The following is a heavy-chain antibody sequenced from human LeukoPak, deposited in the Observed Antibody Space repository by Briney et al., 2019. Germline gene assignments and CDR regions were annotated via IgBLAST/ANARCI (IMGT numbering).Heavy chain of an antibody. CDR3: AVGYSSGWAIGWYFDY. J-gene: IGHJ4*02. CDR1: GGTFSSYA. V-gene: IGHV1-69*06. CDR2: IIPIFGTA. Sequence: SVKVSCKASGGTFSSYAISRVRQAPGQGLEWMGGIIPIFGTANYAQKFQGRVTITADKSTSTAYMELSSLRSEDTAVYYCAVGYSSGWAIGWYFDYWGQGTLVTVSS. D-gene: IGHD6-19*01.